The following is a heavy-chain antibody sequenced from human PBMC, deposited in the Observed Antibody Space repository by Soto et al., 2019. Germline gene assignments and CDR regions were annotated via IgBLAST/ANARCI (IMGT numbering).Heavy chain of an antibody. CDR2: VFHTGGT. D-gene: IGHD6-19*01. J-gene: IGHJ4*02. CDR1: SDSIAGENW. V-gene: IGHV4-4*02. CDR3: ARFLSSGSGWMYYFDF. Sequence: QVQLQESGPGLVKPSETLSLTCTVSSDSIAGENWWSWVRQPPGLGLEWIGEVFHTGGTNNNPSLKSRVTMELDKSKNEFSLKLISVTAADTAVYYCARFLSSGSGWMYYFDFWGQGTLVSVSS.